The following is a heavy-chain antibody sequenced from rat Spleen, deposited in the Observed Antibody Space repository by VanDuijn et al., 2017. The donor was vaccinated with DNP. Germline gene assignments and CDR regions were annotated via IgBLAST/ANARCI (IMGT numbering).Heavy chain of an antibody. CDR1: GFTFSNYD. D-gene: IGHD1-7*01. CDR2: ISTSGGST. Sequence: EVQLVESGGGLVQPGRSLKLSCAASGFTFSNYDMAWVRQAPTKGLEWVASISTSGGSTYYRDSVRGRFTISRDYARSTLYLQMDSLRSEDTATYYCATSSYFGYDYGFAYWGQGVLVSVSS. CDR3: ATSSYFGYDYGFAY. J-gene: IGHJ2*01. V-gene: IGHV5-25*01.